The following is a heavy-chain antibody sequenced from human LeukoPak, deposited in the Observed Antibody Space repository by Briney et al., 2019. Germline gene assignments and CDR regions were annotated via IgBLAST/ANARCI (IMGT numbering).Heavy chain of an antibody. V-gene: IGHV3-7*01. D-gene: IGHD6-6*01. J-gene: IGHJ4*02. CDR1: GFTFSTYW. CDR3: ARDGVYSSSSPDY. CDR2: IKQDGSAK. Sequence: GGSLRLSCAASGFTFSTYWMSWVRQAPGKGLEWVANIKQDGSAKYYVDSVKDRFTISRDNAKNSLYLQMNSLRAEDTAVYYCARDGVYSSSSPDYWGQGTLVTVSS.